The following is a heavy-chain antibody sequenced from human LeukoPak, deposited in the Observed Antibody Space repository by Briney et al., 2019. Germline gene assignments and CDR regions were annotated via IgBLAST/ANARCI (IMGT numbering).Heavy chain of an antibody. CDR1: GFTFSDYY. CDR3: ARVGSIAAAGTVDY. J-gene: IGHJ4*02. CDR2: ISSSGSTI. Sequence: GGSLRLSCAASGFTFSDYYMSWIRQAPGKGLEWVSYISSSGSTIYYADSVKGRFTISRDNAKNSLFLQMNSLRAKDTAVYYCARVGSIAAAGTVDYWGQGTLVTVSS. D-gene: IGHD6-13*01. V-gene: IGHV3-11*04.